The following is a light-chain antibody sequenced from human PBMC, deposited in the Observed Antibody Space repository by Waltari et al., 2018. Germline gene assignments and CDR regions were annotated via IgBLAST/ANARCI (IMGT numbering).Light chain of an antibody. Sequence: YVLTQPPSVSVDPGKTARLTCGGDNIGSKSVNWYQRRPGQAPWLGMCYDSDRPSEFPERVSGSNSGNTATRTISWVEAGDEADYHCQVWDDVTDSGVFGGGTKLTVL. V-gene: IGLV3-21*04. CDR3: QVWDDVTDSGV. CDR1: NIGSKS. J-gene: IGLJ3*02. CDR2: YDS.